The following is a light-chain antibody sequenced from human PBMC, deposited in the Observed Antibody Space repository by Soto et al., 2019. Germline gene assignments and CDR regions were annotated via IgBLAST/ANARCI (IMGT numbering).Light chain of an antibody. Sequence: EIVMTQSPATLSVSPGERATFSCRASQSVSSNLAWYQHKPGQAPRLLIYGASARATGIPARFSGRGTGTEFTLTISSLQSEDFAVYYCQQYNNWPPLTFGGGTKVEIK. CDR1: QSVSSN. V-gene: IGKV3-15*01. J-gene: IGKJ4*01. CDR3: QQYNNWPPLT. CDR2: GAS.